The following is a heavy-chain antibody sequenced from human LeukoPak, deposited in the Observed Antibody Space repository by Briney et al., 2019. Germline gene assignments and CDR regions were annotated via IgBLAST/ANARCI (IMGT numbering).Heavy chain of an antibody. Sequence: PGGSLRLSCTASGFTFSDYWMTWVRQAPGKGPEWVANIKQDGSQRYYVDSVRGRFTISRDNAKNSLFLQMNGLRAEDTAVYYCARRGGSSSRRSPIDYWCQGTLVNVSS. V-gene: IGHV3-7*01. CDR1: GFTFSDYW. D-gene: IGHD6-6*01. J-gene: IGHJ4*02. CDR3: ARRGGSSSRRSPIDY. CDR2: IKQDGSQR.